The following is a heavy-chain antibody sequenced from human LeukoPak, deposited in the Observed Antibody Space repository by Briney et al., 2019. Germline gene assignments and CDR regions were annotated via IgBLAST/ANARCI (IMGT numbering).Heavy chain of an antibody. J-gene: IGHJ5*02. Sequence: GGSLRLSCAASGFTLSNAYMSWVRQAPGKGLEWVGRIKNKTNGVTTDYAAPVKGRFTISRDDSKNTLYLQMNSLKTEDTAVYYCTTTIVGVTTWFDPWGQGTLVTVSS. D-gene: IGHD1-26*01. CDR1: GFTLSNAY. V-gene: IGHV3-15*01. CDR2: IKNKTNGVTT. CDR3: TTTIVGVTTWFDP.